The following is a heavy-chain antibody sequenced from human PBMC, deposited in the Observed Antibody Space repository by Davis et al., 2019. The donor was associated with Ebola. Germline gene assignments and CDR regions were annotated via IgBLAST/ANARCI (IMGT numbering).Heavy chain of an antibody. CDR3: ARDLSFDSGFEFDF. CDR2: ITAGDGKT. CDR1: GYTFRTYA. V-gene: IGHV1-3*01. J-gene: IGHJ4*02. Sequence: ASVKVSCKTSGYTFRTYAIQWLRQAPGQRLEWMGWITAGDGKTQYSQKFQGRVTITRDTSETTAYMELRSLRFEDTAVYYCARDLSFDSGFEFDFWGQGTLVTVSS. D-gene: IGHD5-12*01.